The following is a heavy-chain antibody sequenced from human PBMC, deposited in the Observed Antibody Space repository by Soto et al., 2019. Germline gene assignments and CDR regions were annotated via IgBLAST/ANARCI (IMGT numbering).Heavy chain of an antibody. V-gene: IGHV4-59*01. CDR1: GGFISSYY. CDR2: IYYTGSP. D-gene: IGHD6-6*01. CDR3: ARDREEYSSSSGYYYGMDV. J-gene: IGHJ6*02. Sequence: SETLSLTCTVSGGFISSYYWSWIRQPPGKGLEWIGYIYYTGSPNYNPSLKSRVTISVDTSKNQFSLKVSSVTAADTAVYYCARDREEYSSSSGYYYGMDVWGQGTTVTVSS.